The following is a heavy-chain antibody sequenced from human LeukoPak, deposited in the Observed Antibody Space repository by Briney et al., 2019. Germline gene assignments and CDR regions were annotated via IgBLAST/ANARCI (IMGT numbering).Heavy chain of an antibody. CDR1: GFTFSSYS. CDR2: ISSSSSYI. V-gene: IGHV3-21*01. Sequence: GGSLRLSCAASGFTFSSYSMNWVRQAPGKGLQWVSSISSSSSYIYYADSVKGRFTISRDNAKNSLYLQMNSLRAEDTAVYYCARGRFGEFLPFDYWGQGTLVTVSS. J-gene: IGHJ4*02. D-gene: IGHD3-10*01. CDR3: ARGRFGEFLPFDY.